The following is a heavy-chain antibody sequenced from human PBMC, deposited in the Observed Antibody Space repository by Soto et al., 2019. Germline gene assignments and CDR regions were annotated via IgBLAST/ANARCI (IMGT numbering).Heavy chain of an antibody. V-gene: IGHV3-48*03. CDR3: ARDLIPTIFGVVVKSYYGMDV. Sequence: GGSLRLSCAASGFTFSSYEMNWVRQAPGKGLEWVSYISSSGSTIYYADSVKGRFTISRDNAKNSLYLQMNSLRAEDTAVYYCARDLIPTIFGVVVKSYYGMDVWGQGTTVTVSS. CDR2: ISSSGSTI. D-gene: IGHD3-3*01. J-gene: IGHJ6*02. CDR1: GFTFSSYE.